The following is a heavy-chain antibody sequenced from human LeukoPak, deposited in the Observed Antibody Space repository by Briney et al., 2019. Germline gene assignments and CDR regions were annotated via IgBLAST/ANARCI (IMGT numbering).Heavy chain of an antibody. CDR1: GGSISSNSYS. V-gene: IGHV4-39*01. CDR2: ISYSGST. CDR3: ARPGGSAWSYFDY. Sequence: SETLPLTCTVSGGSISSNSYSWGWVRHPPGKGLEWIASISYSGSTYDNPSLKSRVTISLDTSKKQFSLKLSSVTAADTAIYYCARPGGSAWSYFDYWGQGTLVTVSS. D-gene: IGHD6-19*01. J-gene: IGHJ4*02.